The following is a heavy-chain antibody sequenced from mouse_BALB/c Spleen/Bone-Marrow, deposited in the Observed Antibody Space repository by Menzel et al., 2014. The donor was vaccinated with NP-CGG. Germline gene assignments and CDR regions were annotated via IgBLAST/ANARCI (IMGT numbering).Heavy chain of an antibody. CDR1: GYTFTSYW. J-gene: IGHJ2*01. CDR3: AREEDFFAF. V-gene: IGHV1-55*01. Sequence: QVQLQQSGAELLKPGTSVKMSCKASGYTFTSYWMHWVQQRPGPGLEWIGGIYPGTITTNYSEKFKTKATLTVDTACSTAYMQLSSPTSEYSAIYYGAREEDFFAFWGQDTTLT. CDR2: IYPGTITT.